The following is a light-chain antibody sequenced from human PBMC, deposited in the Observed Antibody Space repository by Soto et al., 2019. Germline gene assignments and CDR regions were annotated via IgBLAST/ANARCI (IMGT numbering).Light chain of an antibody. V-gene: IGKV1-16*02. J-gene: IGKJ4*01. Sequence: DIQMAQSPSSLSASVGDPVTITCRASQARTNYYLAWFQHKPGKAPKALIYAASSLQRGVTSKFSGSVSGTDFTLTISSLQPEYSATDYCQQDHAYPLTGGGGTKVEIK. CDR2: AAS. CDR3: QQDHAYPLT. CDR1: QARTNY.